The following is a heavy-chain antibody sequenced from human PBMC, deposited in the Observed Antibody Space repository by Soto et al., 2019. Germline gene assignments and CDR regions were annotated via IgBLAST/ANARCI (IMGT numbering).Heavy chain of an antibody. D-gene: IGHD2-15*01. CDR2: ISAYNGNT. Sequence: QVQLVQSGAEVKKPGASVKVSCKASGYTFTSYGISWVRQAPGQGLEWMGWISAYNGNTNYAQKLQGRVTMTTDTSASSGYMELRSLRTDDTAVYDCARGQVVVAATLDYWGQGTVVTVSS. CDR1: GYTFTSYG. CDR3: ARGQVVVAATLDY. V-gene: IGHV1-18*01. J-gene: IGHJ4*02.